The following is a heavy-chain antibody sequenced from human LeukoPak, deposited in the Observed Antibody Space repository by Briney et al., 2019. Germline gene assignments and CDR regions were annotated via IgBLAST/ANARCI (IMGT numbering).Heavy chain of an antibody. V-gene: IGHV3-49*04. Sequence: GGSLRLSCTGSGFTFGDYAVIWVRQAPGRGLEWVGFIRSKAYGGTTEYAASVKGRFAISRDDSKSIAYLQMDSLKTEDTAVYYCTRDYGDYKGDYWGQGTLVTVSS. CDR1: GFTFGDYA. CDR3: TRDYGDYKGDY. CDR2: IRSKAYGGTT. D-gene: IGHD4-17*01. J-gene: IGHJ4*02.